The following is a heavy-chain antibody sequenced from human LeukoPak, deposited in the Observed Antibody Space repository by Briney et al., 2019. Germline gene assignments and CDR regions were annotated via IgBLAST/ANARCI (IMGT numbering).Heavy chain of an antibody. Sequence: ASVKVSCKASGYTFTSYGISWVRQAPGQELEWMGWISAYNGNTNYAQKLQGRVTMTTDTSTSTAYMELRSLRSDDTAVYYCARDLVGSSWSYGMDVWGQGTTVTVSS. CDR2: ISAYNGNT. V-gene: IGHV1-18*01. J-gene: IGHJ6*02. D-gene: IGHD6-13*01. CDR3: ARDLVGSSWSYGMDV. CDR1: GYTFTSYG.